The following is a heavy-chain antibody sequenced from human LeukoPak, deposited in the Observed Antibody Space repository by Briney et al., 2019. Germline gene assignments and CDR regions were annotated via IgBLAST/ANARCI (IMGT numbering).Heavy chain of an antibody. CDR2: INPSGGST. CDR1: GYTFTSYY. Sequence: GASVKVSCKASGYTFTSYYMHWVRQAPGQGLEWMGIINPSGGSTSYAQKFQGRVTMTRDTSTSTVYMELSSLRSEDTAVYYCARDHCSSTSCHSRPSDAFDIWGQGTMVTVSS. J-gene: IGHJ3*02. V-gene: IGHV1-46*01. CDR3: ARDHCSSTSCHSRPSDAFDI. D-gene: IGHD2-2*01.